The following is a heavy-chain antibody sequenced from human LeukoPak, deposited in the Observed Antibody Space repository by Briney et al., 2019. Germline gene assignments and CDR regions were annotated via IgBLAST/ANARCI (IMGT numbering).Heavy chain of an antibody. CDR3: ARSGYSDSWIYFDY. D-gene: IGHD6-13*01. CDR1: GFTFSSYA. J-gene: IGHJ4*02. Sequence: GGSLRLSCAASGFTFSSYAMSWVRQAPGKGLEWVSAISGSGGSTYYADSVKGRFTISRDNSKNTLYLQMNSLRAEDTAVYYCARSGYSDSWIYFDYWGQGTLVTVSS. V-gene: IGHV3-23*01. CDR2: ISGSGGST.